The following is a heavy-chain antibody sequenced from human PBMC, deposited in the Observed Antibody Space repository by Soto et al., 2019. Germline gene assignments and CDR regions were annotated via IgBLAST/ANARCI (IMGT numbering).Heavy chain of an antibody. V-gene: IGHV1-18*01. D-gene: IGHD5-18*01. J-gene: IGHJ4*02. CDR3: SRDQFDSYGPKGGLDY. CDR1: GYTFTSYG. CDR2: ISAYNGKT. Sequence: QVQLVQSGAEVKKPGASVKVSCKASGYTFTSYGITWVRQAPGQGLECMGWISAYNGKTNYAQKLQGRVTMTTDTSTSTAYMELRSLRSDDTAVYYCSRDQFDSYGPKGGLDYWGQGTLVTVSS.